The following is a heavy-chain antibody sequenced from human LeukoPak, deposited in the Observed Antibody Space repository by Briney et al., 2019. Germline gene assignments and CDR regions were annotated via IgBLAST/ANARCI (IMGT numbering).Heavy chain of an antibody. J-gene: IGHJ4*02. D-gene: IGHD2-8*01. Sequence: INHSGSTNYNPSLKSRVTISVDTSKNQFSLKLSSVTAADTAVYYCARGIVLMVYATYYFDYWGQGTLVTVSS. V-gene: IGHV4-34*01. CDR2: INHSGST. CDR3: ARGIVLMVYATYYFDY.